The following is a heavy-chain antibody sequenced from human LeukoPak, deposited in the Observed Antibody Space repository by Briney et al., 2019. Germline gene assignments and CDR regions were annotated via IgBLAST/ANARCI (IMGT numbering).Heavy chain of an antibody. V-gene: IGHV3-23*01. CDR1: GFTFSSYG. CDR2: ISGSGGST. CDR3: AKGDDLGGVIVNSYFDY. D-gene: IGHD3-16*02. J-gene: IGHJ4*02. Sequence: QPGGSLRLSCAASGFTFSSYGMSWVRQAPGKGLEWDSAISGSGGSTYYADSVKGRFTISRDNSKNTLYLQMNSLRAEDTAVYYCAKGDDLGGVIVNSYFDYWGQGTLVTVSS.